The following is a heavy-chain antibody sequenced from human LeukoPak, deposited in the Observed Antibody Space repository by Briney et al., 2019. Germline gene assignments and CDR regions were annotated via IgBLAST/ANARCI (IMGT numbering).Heavy chain of an antibody. J-gene: IGHJ4*02. V-gene: IGHV3-74*01. Sequence: PGGSLRLSCAASGFTFSSYWMHWIRQAPGKGLVWVSRIHSDGIGTSYADSVRGRFTISRDNAKNTVYLQMNSLRAEDTAVYYCARNQGSFDYWGQGTLVTVSS. CDR1: GFTFSSYW. D-gene: IGHD1-14*01. CDR2: IHSDGIGT. CDR3: ARNQGSFDY.